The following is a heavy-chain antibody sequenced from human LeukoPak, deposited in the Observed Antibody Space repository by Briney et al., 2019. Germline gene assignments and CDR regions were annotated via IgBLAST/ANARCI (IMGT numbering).Heavy chain of an antibody. CDR1: GGSFSGYY. J-gene: IGHJ4*02. CDR2: INHSGST. D-gene: IGHD2-2*01. V-gene: IGHV4-34*01. Sequence: SETLSLTCAVYGGSFSGYYWSWIRQPPGKGLEWIGEINHSGSTNYNPSLKSRVTISVDTPKNQFSLKLSSVTAADTAVYYCARGESLQNIVVVPAAPFDYWGQGTLVTVSS. CDR3: ARGESLQNIVVVPAAPFDY.